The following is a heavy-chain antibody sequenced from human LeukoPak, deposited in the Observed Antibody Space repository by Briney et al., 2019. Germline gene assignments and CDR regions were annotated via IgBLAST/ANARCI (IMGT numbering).Heavy chain of an antibody. V-gene: IGHV4-38-2*02. D-gene: IGHD3-22*01. Sequence: SETLSLTCTVSGYSISSGYYWGWIRQPPGKGLEWIGSIYHSGSTYYNPSLKSRVTISVDTSKNQFSLKLSSVTAADTAVYYCAITNYYDNSGYPPRGAFDIWGQGTMVTVSS. J-gene: IGHJ3*02. CDR2: IYHSGST. CDR1: GYSISSGYY. CDR3: AITNYYDNSGYPPRGAFDI.